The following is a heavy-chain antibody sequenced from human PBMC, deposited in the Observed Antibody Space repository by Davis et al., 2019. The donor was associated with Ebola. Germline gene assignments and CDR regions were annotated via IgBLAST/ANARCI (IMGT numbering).Heavy chain of an antibody. CDR3: ARDRFTGMDV. CDR2: IYYSGST. V-gene: IGHV4-31*03. CDR1: GGSISSGGYY. Sequence: LSLTCTVSGGSISSGGYYWSWIRQHPGKGLEWIGYIYYSGSTYYNPSLKSRITISVDTSKNQFSLKLSSVTAADTAVYYCARDRFTGMDVWGQGTTVTVSS. D-gene: IGHD3-3*01. J-gene: IGHJ6*02.